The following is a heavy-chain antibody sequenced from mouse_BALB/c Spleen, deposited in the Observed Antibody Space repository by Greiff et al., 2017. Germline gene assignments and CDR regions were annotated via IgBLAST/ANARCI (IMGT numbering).Heavy chain of an antibody. CDR3: ARIYYRYDLAWFAY. V-gene: IGHV5-9*03. J-gene: IGHJ3*01. CDR1: GFTFSSYT. D-gene: IGHD2-14*01. CDR2: ISSGGGNT. Sequence: EVQVVESGGGLVKPGGSLKLSCAASGFTFSSYTMSWVRQTPEKRLEWVATISSGGGNTYYPDSVKGRFTISRDNAKNNLYLQMSSLRSEDTALYYCARIYYRYDLAWFAYWGQGTLVTVSA.